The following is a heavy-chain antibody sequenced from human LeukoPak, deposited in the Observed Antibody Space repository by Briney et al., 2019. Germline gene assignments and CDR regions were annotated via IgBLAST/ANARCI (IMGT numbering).Heavy chain of an antibody. CDR1: VDSISSGDYY. J-gene: IGHJ4*02. V-gene: IGHV4-30-4*08. CDR2: IYYSGST. D-gene: IGHD2/OR15-2a*01. CDR3: ARDLSFDY. Sequence: SETLSLTCTVSVDSISSGDYYWSWIRQPPGKGLEWIGYIYYSGSTYYNPSLKSRVTISVDTSKNQFSLKLSSVTAADTAVYYCARDLSFDYWGQGTLVTVSS.